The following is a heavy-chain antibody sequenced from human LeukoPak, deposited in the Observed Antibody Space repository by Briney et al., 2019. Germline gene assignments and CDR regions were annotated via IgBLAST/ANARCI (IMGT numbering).Heavy chain of an antibody. V-gene: IGHV3-53*01. CDR2: IDSGGST. D-gene: IGHD3-3*01. Sequence: GGSLRLSCAASGFTVSSKYMNWVRQAPGKGLEWVSVIDSGGSTYYADSVKGRFTISRDNSKNTLYLQMNSLRAEDTAVYYCAKDKGDHLRFLEWFIDYWGQGTLVTVSS. CDR3: AKDKGDHLRFLEWFIDY. CDR1: GFTVSSKY. J-gene: IGHJ4*02.